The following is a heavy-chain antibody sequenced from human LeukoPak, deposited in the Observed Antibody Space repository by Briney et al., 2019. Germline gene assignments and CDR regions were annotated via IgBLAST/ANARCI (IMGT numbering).Heavy chain of an antibody. CDR2: INWNGGST. D-gene: IGHD5-12*01. J-gene: IGHJ4*02. CDR3: VRMAFGISGYNSAYS. CDR1: RFTFDDYG. Sequence: PGGSLRLSCAASRFTFDDYGTSWVRQVPGKGLEWVSGINWNGGSTGYADSVRGRFAISRDNAKNSLFLQMNSLRAEDTALYYCVRMAFGISGYNSAYSWGQGTLVTVSS. V-gene: IGHV3-20*04.